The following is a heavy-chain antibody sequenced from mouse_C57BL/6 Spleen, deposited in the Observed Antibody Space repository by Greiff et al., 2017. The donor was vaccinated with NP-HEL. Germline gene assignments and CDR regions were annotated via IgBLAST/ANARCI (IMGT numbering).Heavy chain of an antibody. V-gene: IGHV2-2*01. D-gene: IGHD2-1*01. J-gene: IGHJ4*01. CDR2: IWSGGST. CDR1: GFSLTSYG. CDR3: ARNGGNYVRYATDY. Sequence: VHLVESGPGLVQPSQSLSITCTVSGFSLTSYGVHWVRQSPGKGLEWLGVIWSGGSTDYNAAFISRLSISKDNSKSQVFFKMNSLQADDTAIYYCARNGGNYVRYATDYWGQGTSVTVSS.